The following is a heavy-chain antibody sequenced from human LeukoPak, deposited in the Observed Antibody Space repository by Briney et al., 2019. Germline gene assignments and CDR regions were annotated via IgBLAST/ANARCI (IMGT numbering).Heavy chain of an antibody. Sequence: SETLSLTCTVSGGSISSSSYYWGWIRQPPGKGLEWIGSIYYSGSTYYNPSLKSRVTISVDTSKNQFSLKLSSVTAADTAVYYCARGSDSSSSPSRRDYYMDVWGKGTTVTVSS. CDR1: GGSISSSSYY. CDR3: ARGSDSSSSPSRRDYYMDV. CDR2: IYYSGST. V-gene: IGHV4-39*07. J-gene: IGHJ6*03. D-gene: IGHD6-6*01.